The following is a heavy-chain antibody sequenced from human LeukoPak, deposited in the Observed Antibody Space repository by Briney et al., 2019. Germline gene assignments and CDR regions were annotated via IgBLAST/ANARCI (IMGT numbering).Heavy chain of an antibody. CDR3: ARGLWDSSSWYNGY. D-gene: IGHD6-13*01. J-gene: IGHJ4*02. Sequence: GRSLRLSCAASGFTFSNAWMSWVRQAPGKGLEWVGRIKSKTDGGTTDYAAPVKGRFTISRDDSKNTLYLQMNSLRAEDTAVYYCARGLWDSSSWYNGYWGQGTLVTVSS. CDR1: GFTFSNAW. CDR2: IKSKTDGGTT. V-gene: IGHV3-15*01.